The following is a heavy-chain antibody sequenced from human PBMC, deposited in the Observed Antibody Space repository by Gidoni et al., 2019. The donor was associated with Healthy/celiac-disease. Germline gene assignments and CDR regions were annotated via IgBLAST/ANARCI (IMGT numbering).Heavy chain of an antibody. J-gene: IGHJ4*02. V-gene: IGHV4-59*01. CDR2: IYYSGST. CDR1: GGSISTYY. CDR3: AIDTHPGSIAAAGGFDY. D-gene: IGHD6-13*01. Sequence: QVQLQESGPGLVKPSAPLSLTCTGAGGSISTYYWSWMRQPPGKGLEWIGYIYYSGSTNYNPSLKRLVTISVDTSKNQFSLKLSSVTAADTAVYYCAIDTHPGSIAAAGGFDYWGQGTLVTVSS.